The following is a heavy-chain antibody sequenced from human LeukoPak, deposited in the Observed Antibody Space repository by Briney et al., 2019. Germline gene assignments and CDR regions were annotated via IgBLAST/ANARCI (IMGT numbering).Heavy chain of an antibody. V-gene: IGHV4-59*08. CDR3: ARRLRLKNPGGDAFDV. CDR1: GGSISSYY. CDR2: IYYSGST. Sequence: PSETLSLTCTVSGGSISSYYWSWIRQPPGKGLEWIGYIYYSGSTNYNPSLKSRVTISVDTSKNQFSLKLDSVTAADTAVYYCARRLRLKNPGGDAFDVWGQGTVVTVSS. J-gene: IGHJ3*01. D-gene: IGHD5/OR15-5a*01.